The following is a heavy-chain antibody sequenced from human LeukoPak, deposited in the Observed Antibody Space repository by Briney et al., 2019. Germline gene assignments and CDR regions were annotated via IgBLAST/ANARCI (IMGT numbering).Heavy chain of an antibody. D-gene: IGHD1-1*01. CDR2: ISSSSSYI. Sequence: GGSLRLSCAASGFTFSSYSMNGVRQAPGRGLGGVSCISSSSSYIYYEDSVKGRFTISRDNSKKSLYLQLNSLRAADMALYYCAKARYEGTGSFDSWGQGTLVTVSS. J-gene: IGHJ4*02. CDR1: GFTFSSYS. CDR3: AKARYEGTGSFDS. V-gene: IGHV3-21*04.